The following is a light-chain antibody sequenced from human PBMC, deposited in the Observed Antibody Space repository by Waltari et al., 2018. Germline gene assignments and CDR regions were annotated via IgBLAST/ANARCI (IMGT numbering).Light chain of an antibody. CDR1: SSNIGSTT. CDR2: SNK. V-gene: IGLV1-44*01. J-gene: IGLJ1*01. Sequence: QSVLTQPPSASGTPGQRVTISCSGSSSNIGSTTVNWYQQLPGTAPKLLIYSNKQRPSGVPDRFAGSKSGTSASLAISGLQSEDEADYYCAAWDDSLNGYVFGTGTKVTVL. CDR3: AAWDDSLNGYV.